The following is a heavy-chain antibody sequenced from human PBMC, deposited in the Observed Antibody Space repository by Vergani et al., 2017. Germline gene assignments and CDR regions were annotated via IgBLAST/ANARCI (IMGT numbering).Heavy chain of an antibody. CDR1: GFTFSSYA. Sequence: EVQLVESGGGLVQPGGSLRLSCAASGFTFSSYAMSWVRQAPGKGLEWVSAISGSGGSTYYADSVKGRFTISRDNSKNTLYLQMNSLRAEDTAVYYCARDHSGILAARPTYYYYMDVWGKGTTVTVSS. V-gene: IGHV3-23*04. CDR3: ARDHSGILAARPTYYYYMDV. J-gene: IGHJ6*03. CDR2: ISGSGGST. D-gene: IGHD6-6*01.